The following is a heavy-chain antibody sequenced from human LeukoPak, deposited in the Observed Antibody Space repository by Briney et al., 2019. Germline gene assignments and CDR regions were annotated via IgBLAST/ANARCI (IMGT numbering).Heavy chain of an antibody. CDR1: GYTFTSYG. J-gene: IGHJ4*02. CDR3: AREGYDILTGYHTTNYFDY. V-gene: IGHV1-18*01. D-gene: IGHD3-9*01. Sequence: GASVKVSCKASGYTFTSYGISWVRQAPGQGLEWMGWISAYNGNTNYEQKLQGRVTMTTDTSTSTAYMELRSLRSDDSAVYYCAREGYDILTGYHTTNYFDYWGQGTLVTVSS. CDR2: ISAYNGNT.